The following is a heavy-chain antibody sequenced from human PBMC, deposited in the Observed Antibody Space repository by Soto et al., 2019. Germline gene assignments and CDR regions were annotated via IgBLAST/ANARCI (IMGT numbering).Heavy chain of an antibody. J-gene: IGHJ6*02. CDR2: IYYSGST. V-gene: IGHV4-31*03. CDR3: ARASLVRKGYYYYGMDV. D-gene: IGHD6-13*01. Sequence: PSETLALTCTVSGGSISSGGYYWSWIRQHPGKGLEWIGYIYYSGSTYYNPSLKSRVTISVDTSKNQFSLKLSSVTAADTAVYYCARASLVRKGYYYYGMDVWGQGTTVTVSS. CDR1: GGSISSGGYY.